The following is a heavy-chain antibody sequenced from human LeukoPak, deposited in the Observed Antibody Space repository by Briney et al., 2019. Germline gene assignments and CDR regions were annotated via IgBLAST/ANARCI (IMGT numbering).Heavy chain of an antibody. J-gene: IGHJ4*02. CDR2: IIPIFGTA. CDR1: GGTFSSYA. V-gene: IGHV1-69*06. D-gene: IGHD3-10*01. Sequence: SVKVSCKASGGTFSSYAISWVRQAPGQGLEWMGGIIPIFGTANNAQKFQGRVTITADKSTSTAYMELSSLRSEDTAVYYCARAPPRGVILDYWGQGTLVTVSS. CDR3: ARAPPRGVILDY.